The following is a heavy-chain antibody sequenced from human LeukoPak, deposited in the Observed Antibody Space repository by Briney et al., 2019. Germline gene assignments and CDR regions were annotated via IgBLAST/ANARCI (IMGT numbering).Heavy chain of an antibody. Sequence: SETLSLTCAVYGGSFSGYYWSWIRQPPGKGLEWIGEINHSGSTNYNPSLKSRVTISVDTSKNQFSLKLSSVTAADTAVYYCARHSSGSYYDYYYYMDVWGKGTTVTVSS. CDR1: GGSFSGYY. CDR2: INHSGST. CDR3: ARHSSGSYYDYYYYMDV. V-gene: IGHV4-34*01. J-gene: IGHJ6*03. D-gene: IGHD3-10*01.